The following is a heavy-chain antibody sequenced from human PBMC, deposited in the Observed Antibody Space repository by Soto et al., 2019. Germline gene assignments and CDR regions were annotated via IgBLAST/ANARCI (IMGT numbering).Heavy chain of an antibody. V-gene: IGHV3-66*01. CDR2: IYSGGST. Sequence: GGSLRLSCAASGFTVSSNYMSWVRQAPGKGLEWVSVIYSGGSTYYADSVKGRFTISRDNSKNTLYLQMNSLRAEDTAVYYCARAHPAEYFQHWGQGTLVTVSS. J-gene: IGHJ1*01. CDR3: ARAHPAEYFQH. CDR1: GFTVSSNY.